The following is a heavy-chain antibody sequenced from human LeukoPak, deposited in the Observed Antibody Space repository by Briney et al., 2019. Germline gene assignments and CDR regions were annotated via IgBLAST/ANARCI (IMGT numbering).Heavy chain of an antibody. D-gene: IGHD3-22*01. Sequence: SETLSLTCTVSGGSIRSYYWSWIRQSPGKGLEWIGYINYSGSTNYNPSLKRRLTISVHTSKTQFSLKLSSVTAADTAVYYCARDVGTYYDDSGYFDSWGQGTLVTVSS. CDR2: INYSGST. CDR1: GGSIRSYY. J-gene: IGHJ5*01. V-gene: IGHV4-59*01. CDR3: ARDVGTYYDDSGYFDS.